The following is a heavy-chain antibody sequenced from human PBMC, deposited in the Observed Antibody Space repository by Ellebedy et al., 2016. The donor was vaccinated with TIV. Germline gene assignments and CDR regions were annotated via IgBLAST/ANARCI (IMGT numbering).Heavy chain of an antibody. D-gene: IGHD3-10*01. J-gene: IGHJ6*03. Sequence: PGGSLRLSCTASGFTFSQYYMTWIRQAPGKGLECISYLSDGGSTVYDADSVKGRFTMSRDNAKNSVFLQMNSLRADDTAVYFCARVQRRITMLRGVFYMDVWGKGTTVTVSS. CDR1: GFTFSQYY. CDR2: LSDGGSTV. CDR3: ARVQRRITMLRGVFYMDV. V-gene: IGHV3-11*01.